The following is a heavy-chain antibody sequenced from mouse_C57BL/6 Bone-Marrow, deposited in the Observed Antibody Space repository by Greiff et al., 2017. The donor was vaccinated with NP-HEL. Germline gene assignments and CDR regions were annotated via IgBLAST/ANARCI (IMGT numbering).Heavy chain of an antibody. V-gene: IGHV1-47*01. CDR2: FHPYNDDT. D-gene: IGHD2-3*01. Sequence: QVQLKQSGAELVKPGASVKMSCKASGYTFTTYPIEWMKQNHGKSLEWIGNFHPYNDDTKYNEKFKGKATLTVEKSSSTVYLELSRLTSDDSAVYYCATYDGYYPAWFAYWGQGTLVTVSA. J-gene: IGHJ3*01. CDR3: ATYDGYYPAWFAY. CDR1: GYTFTTYP.